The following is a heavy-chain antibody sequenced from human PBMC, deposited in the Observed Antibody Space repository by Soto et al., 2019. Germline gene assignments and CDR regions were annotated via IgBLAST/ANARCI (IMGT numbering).Heavy chain of an antibody. D-gene: IGHD6-19*01. CDR1: GFIFSSYG. Sequence: QVQLVESGGGVVQPGRSLRLSCAASGFIFSSYGMHWVRQAPGKGLEWVAVISYDGSNKYYADSVKGRFTISRDNSKNTLYLQMNSLRAEDTAVYYCAKDRIAVAGLYYYYGMDVWGQGTTVTVSS. CDR3: AKDRIAVAGLYYYYGMDV. CDR2: ISYDGSNK. J-gene: IGHJ6*02. V-gene: IGHV3-30*18.